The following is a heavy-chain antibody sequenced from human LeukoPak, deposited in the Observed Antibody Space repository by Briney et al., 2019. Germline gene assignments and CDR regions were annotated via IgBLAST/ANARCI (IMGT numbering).Heavy chain of an antibody. CDR2: ISGSGGST. J-gene: IGHJ6*02. Sequence: PGGSLRLSCAASGFTFSSYAMSWVRQAPGKGLEWVSAISGSGGSTYYADSVKGRFTISRDNSKSTLYLQMNSLRAEDTAVYYCAKLVVRGVPPLGMDVWGQGTTATVSS. V-gene: IGHV3-23*01. D-gene: IGHD3-10*01. CDR3: AKLVVRGVPPLGMDV. CDR1: GFTFSSYA.